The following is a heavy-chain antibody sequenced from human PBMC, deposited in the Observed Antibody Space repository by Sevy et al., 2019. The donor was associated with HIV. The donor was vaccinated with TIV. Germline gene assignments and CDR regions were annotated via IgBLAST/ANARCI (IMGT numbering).Heavy chain of an antibody. CDR2: IKSKIDGETT. D-gene: IGHD3-22*01. J-gene: IGHJ4*02. CDR1: GFTFSNAW. V-gene: IGHV3-15*01. Sequence: GESLKISCAVSGFTFSNAWMNWVRQAPGTGLQWVGLIKSKIDGETTDYAAPVKGRFTISRDDSKNTVYLQMNSLKTEDTAVYYCATAPGYYDSSPFDYWGPGTLVTVS. CDR3: ATAPGYYDSSPFDY.